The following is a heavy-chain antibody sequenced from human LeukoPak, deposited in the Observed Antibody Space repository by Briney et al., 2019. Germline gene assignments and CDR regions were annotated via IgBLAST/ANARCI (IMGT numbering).Heavy chain of an antibody. J-gene: IGHJ4*02. D-gene: IGHD4-17*01. CDR3: ARGYGDYVFDY. CDR2: INHSGST. Sequence: SETLSLTCAVYGGSFSNYYWSWIRQPPGKGLEWIGEINHSGSTNYNPSLKSRVTISVDTSKNQFSLKLSSVTAADTAVYYCARGYGDYVFDYWGQGTLVTVSS. CDR1: GGSFSNYY. V-gene: IGHV4-34*01.